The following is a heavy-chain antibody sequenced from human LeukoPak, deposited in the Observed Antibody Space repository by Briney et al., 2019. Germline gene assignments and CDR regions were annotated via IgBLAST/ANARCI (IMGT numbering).Heavy chain of an antibody. D-gene: IGHD3-10*01. CDR2: IIPIFGTA. Sequence: SVKVSCKASGGTFSSYAISWVRQAPGQGLEWMGGIIPIFGTANYAQKFQGRVTITADKSTSTAYMELSSLRSEDTAMYYCANTYYYGSGSYYSAFDIWGQGTMVTVSS. CDR1: GGTFSSYA. J-gene: IGHJ3*02. V-gene: IGHV1-69*06. CDR3: ANTYYYGSGSYYSAFDI.